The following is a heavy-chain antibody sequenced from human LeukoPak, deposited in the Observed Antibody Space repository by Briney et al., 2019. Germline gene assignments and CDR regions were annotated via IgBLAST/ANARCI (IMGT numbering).Heavy chain of an antibody. J-gene: IGHJ4*02. CDR1: GDSVSSKNGA. Sequence: SQTLSLTCVVSGDSVSSKNGAWNWLRQSPSRGLEWLGRTYYRSKWYNDYAESMEGRMTISQDKSKNQYSLHLNSVTPDDTAVYYCARDFGTTGWHTFDYWGQGTLVTVSS. V-gene: IGHV6-1*01. D-gene: IGHD6-19*01. CDR3: ARDFGTTGWHTFDY. CDR2: TYYRSKWYN.